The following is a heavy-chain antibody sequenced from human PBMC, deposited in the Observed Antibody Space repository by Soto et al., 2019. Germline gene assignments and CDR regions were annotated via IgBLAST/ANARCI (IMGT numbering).Heavy chain of an antibody. CDR1: GFTFSSYA. CDR3: VKGPKVGATTGFDY. CDR2: ISSNGGST. V-gene: IGHV3-64D*06. J-gene: IGHJ4*02. D-gene: IGHD1-26*01. Sequence: GGSLRLSCSASGFTFSSYAMHWVRQAPGKGLEYVSAISSNGGSTYYADSVKGRFTISRDNSKNTLYLQMSSLRAEDTAVYYCVKGPKVGATTGFDYWGQGTLVTVSS.